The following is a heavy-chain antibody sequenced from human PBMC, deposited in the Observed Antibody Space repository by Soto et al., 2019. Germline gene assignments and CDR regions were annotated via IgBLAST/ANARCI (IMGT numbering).Heavy chain of an antibody. CDR1: GFIFSNYV. V-gene: IGHV3-30-3*01. CDR2: MSYDGTTK. D-gene: IGHD3-10*01. J-gene: IGHJ4*02. Sequence: QVQLVESGGGVVQPGRSLRLSCAASGFIFSNYVMYWVRQAPGKGLEWVAFMSYDGTTKYYADSVKGRFTISRDNSKNTLYLRMNSLRPEDTGVYYCAREVLWSGNFDYWGQGTRVTVSS. CDR3: AREVLWSGNFDY.